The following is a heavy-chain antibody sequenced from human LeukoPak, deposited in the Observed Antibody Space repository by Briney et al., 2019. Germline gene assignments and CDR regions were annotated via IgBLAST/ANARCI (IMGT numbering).Heavy chain of an antibody. CDR1: GGSISSSSYY. J-gene: IGHJ4*02. V-gene: IGHV4-39*01. D-gene: IGHD3-10*01. CDR3: ASAHGSGSFDY. CDR2: IYYSGST. Sequence: SETLSLTCTVSGGSISSSSYYWGWIRQPPGKGLEWIGSIYYSGSTYYNPSLKSRVTISVDTSKNQFSLKLSSVTAADTAVYYCASAHGSGSFDYWGQGTLVTVSS.